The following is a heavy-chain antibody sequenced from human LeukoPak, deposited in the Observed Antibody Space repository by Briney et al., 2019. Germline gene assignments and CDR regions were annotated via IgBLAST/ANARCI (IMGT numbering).Heavy chain of an antibody. CDR2: ISGSGTFT. D-gene: IGHD3-10*01. J-gene: IGHJ5*02. Sequence: KPGGSLRLSCAASGFTFRDYYMSWIRQAPGKGLEWVSHISGSGTFTNYADSVKGQFTISRDNAGNSLHLQMNSLRAEDSAMYYCARDARLLWFGESGGWFDPWGQGTLVTVSS. CDR3: ARDARLLWFGESGGWFDP. V-gene: IGHV3-11*05. CDR1: GFTFRDYY.